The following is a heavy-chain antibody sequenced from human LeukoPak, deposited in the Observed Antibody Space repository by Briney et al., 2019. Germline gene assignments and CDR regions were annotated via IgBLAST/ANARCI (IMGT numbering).Heavy chain of an antibody. V-gene: IGHV4-31*03. CDR3: AGDPIGYGMDV. CDR2: IYYSGST. D-gene: IGHD1-26*01. Sequence: PSQILSLTCTVSGGSISSGGYYWSWIRQHPGKGLEWIGYIYYSGSTYYNPSLKSRVTISVDTSKNQFSLKLSSVTAADTAVYYCAGDPIGYGMDVWGQGTTVTVSS. J-gene: IGHJ6*02. CDR1: GGSISSGGYY.